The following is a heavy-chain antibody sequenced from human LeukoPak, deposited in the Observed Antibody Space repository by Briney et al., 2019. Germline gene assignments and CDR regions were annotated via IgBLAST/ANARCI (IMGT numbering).Heavy chain of an antibody. V-gene: IGHV4-4*07. Sequence: SGTLSLTCTVSGGSISSYYWSWIRQPAGKGLEWIGRIYTSGSTNYNPSLKSRVTMSVDTSKNQFSLKLSSVTAADTAVYYCARTRVAAAGIVNWFDPWGQGTLVTVSS. J-gene: IGHJ5*02. CDR3: ARTRVAAAGIVNWFDP. CDR1: GGSISSYY. D-gene: IGHD6-13*01. CDR2: IYTSGST.